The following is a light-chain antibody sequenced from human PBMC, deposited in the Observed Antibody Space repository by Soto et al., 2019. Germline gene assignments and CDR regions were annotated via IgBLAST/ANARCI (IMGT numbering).Light chain of an antibody. J-gene: IGKJ1*01. CDR3: QQRSNWPRT. CDR1: QTISNNY. CDR2: GAS. V-gene: IGKV3D-20*02. Sequence: TVLTQSPGTLSLYPAHGATLSCRASQTISNNYLAWFQQRAGQAPRLIIYGASSRATGIPDRFSGRGSGTDFTLTISSLEPEDFAVYYCQQRSNWPRTFGQGTKVE.